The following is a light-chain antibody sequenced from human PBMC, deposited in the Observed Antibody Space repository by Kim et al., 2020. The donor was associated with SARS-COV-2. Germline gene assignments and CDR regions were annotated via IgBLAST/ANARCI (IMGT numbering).Light chain of an antibody. V-gene: IGKV3-15*01. CDR2: GAS. J-gene: IGKJ1*01. CDR3: QQYFAFWT. Sequence: ERVMTQSPATLSVSPGETATLSCRASQGVSTNLAWYQQKPGQAPRVLIYGASTRATGVPARFSGSGSGTEFTLTISSLQPEDSAVYYCQQYFAFWTFGQGTKVDIK. CDR1: QGVSTN.